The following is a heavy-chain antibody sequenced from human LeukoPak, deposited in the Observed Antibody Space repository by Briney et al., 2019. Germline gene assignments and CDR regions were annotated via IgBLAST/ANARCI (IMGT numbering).Heavy chain of an antibody. J-gene: IGHJ3*02. CDR1: GFTFSRYS. CDR3: ASGYGDYGLGAFDI. D-gene: IGHD4-17*01. V-gene: IGHV3-30*03. CDR2: ISYDGSNK. Sequence: GGSLRLSCAASGFTFSRYSMNWVRQAPGKGLEWVAVISYDGSNKYYADSVKGRFTISRDNSKNTLYLQMNSLRAEDTAVYYCASGYGDYGLGAFDIWGQGTMVTVSS.